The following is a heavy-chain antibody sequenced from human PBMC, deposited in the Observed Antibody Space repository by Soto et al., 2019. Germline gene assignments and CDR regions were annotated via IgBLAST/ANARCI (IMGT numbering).Heavy chain of an antibody. D-gene: IGHD3-22*01. Sequence: ASETLSLTCTVSGGSISSYYWSWIRQPPGKGLEWIGYIYYSGSTNYNPSLKSRVTISVDTSKNQFSLKLSSVTAADTAVYYCARALHYYDSSGPGALWGQGTLVTVSS. CDR3: ARALHYYDSSGPGAL. CDR2: IYYSGST. V-gene: IGHV4-59*01. J-gene: IGHJ4*02. CDR1: GGSISSYY.